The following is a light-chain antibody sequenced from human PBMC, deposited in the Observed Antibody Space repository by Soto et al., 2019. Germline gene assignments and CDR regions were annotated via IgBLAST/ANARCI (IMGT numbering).Light chain of an antibody. CDR1: QSVSNN. CDR3: QQYNNWPPWT. V-gene: IGKV3-15*01. J-gene: IGKJ1*01. CDR2: DAS. Sequence: ILMTQSPATLSVSPGERATLSCRASQSVSNNLAWYQQKPGQAPRLLIYDASTRATGIPARFSGSGSGTEFTLTISGLQSEDFAVYYCQQYNNWPPWTFGQVTKLEIK.